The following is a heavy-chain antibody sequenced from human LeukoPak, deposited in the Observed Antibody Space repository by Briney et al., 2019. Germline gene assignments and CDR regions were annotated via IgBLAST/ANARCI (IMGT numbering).Heavy chain of an antibody. CDR1: GFTVSSNP. CDR2: IYSGGDT. V-gene: IGHV3-53*01. CDR3: SRRAGEYSHPYDY. J-gene: IGHJ4*02. Sequence: QAGGSLRLSCAASGFTVSSNPWSWVRQAPGKGLEWVSFIYSGGDTHYSDSVKGRFTISRDNSKNTLYLQMNSLRAEDTAIYYCSRRAGEYSHPYDYWGQGTLVTVSS. D-gene: IGHD2-15*01.